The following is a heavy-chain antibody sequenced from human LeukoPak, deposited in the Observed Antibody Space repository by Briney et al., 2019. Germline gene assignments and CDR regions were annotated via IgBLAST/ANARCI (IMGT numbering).Heavy chain of an antibody. CDR1: GFTFSTIA. CDR2: IFPSGGEI. Sequence: EGSLRLSCEASGFTFSTIAMIWVRQPPGKGLEWVSSIFPSGGEIHYADSVRGRFTISRDNSKSTLSLQMNSLRAEDTAIYYCATYRQVLLPFESWGQGTLVTVSS. CDR3: ATYRQVLLPFES. D-gene: IGHD2-8*02. V-gene: IGHV3-23*01. J-gene: IGHJ4*02.